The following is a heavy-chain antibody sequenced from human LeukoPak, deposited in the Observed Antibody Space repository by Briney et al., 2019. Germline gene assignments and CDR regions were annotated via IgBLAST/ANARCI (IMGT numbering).Heavy chain of an antibody. CDR3: ARSVRGYSYGYEYYYYYMDV. CDR2: ISGSGGST. Sequence: GGSLRLSCAASGFTFSSYAMSWVRQAPGKGLEWVSAISGSGGSTYYADSVKGRFTISRDNSKNTLYLQMNSLRAEDTAVYYCARSVRGYSYGYEYYYYYMDVWGKGTTVTVSS. V-gene: IGHV3-23*01. J-gene: IGHJ6*03. CDR1: GFTFSSYA. D-gene: IGHD5-18*01.